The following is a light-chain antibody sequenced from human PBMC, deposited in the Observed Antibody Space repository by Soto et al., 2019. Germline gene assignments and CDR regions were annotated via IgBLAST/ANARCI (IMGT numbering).Light chain of an antibody. Sequence: DIEMTQSPSTLSASVGDRVTITCRASQTISSWLAWYQRKPGKAPNLLIYDASSLESGVPSRFSGSGSGTEFTLTISSLQPDDFATYYCQQYHSYPLTFGGGTKVEIK. CDR2: DAS. V-gene: IGKV1-5*01. CDR1: QTISSW. CDR3: QQYHSYPLT. J-gene: IGKJ4*01.